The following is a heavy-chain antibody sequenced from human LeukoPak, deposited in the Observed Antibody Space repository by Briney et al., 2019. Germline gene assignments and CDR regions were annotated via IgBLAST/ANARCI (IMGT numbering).Heavy chain of an antibody. CDR2: IYWDDDK. D-gene: IGHD5-18*01. Sequence: ESGPALVKPTQTLTLTCTFSGFSLSTSGVGVGWIRQPPGKALEWLALIYWDDDKRYSPSLKSRLTITKDTSKNQVVLTMTNMDPVDTATYYCAHATAHYYYYYMDVWGKGATVTVSS. CDR3: AHATAHYYYYYMDV. V-gene: IGHV2-5*02. CDR1: GFSLSTSGVG. J-gene: IGHJ6*03.